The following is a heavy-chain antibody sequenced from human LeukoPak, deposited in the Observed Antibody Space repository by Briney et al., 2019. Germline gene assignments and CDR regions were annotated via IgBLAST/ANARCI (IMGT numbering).Heavy chain of an antibody. CDR2: INHSGST. D-gene: IGHD3-22*01. J-gene: IGHJ5*02. CDR3: ARDRPMRFDP. Sequence: SETLSLTCAVYGGSFSGYYWSWIRQPPGKGLEWIGEINHSGSTNYNPSLKSRVTISVDTSKNQFSLKLSSVTAADTAVYYCARDRPMRFDPWGQGTLVTVSS. CDR1: GGSFSGYY. V-gene: IGHV4-34*01.